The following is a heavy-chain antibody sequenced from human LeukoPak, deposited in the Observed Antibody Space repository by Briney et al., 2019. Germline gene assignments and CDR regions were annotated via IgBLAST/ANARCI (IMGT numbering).Heavy chain of an antibody. Sequence: GGSLRLSCAASGFTFSTLDFNWVRQAPGRGLEWVSSIDRSGSYIYYADSVNGRFTISRDNAKNSLYLQMDSLRSEDTAVYYCGMRGLTFYWGQGTLVTVSS. CDR2: IDRSGSYI. CDR1: GFTFSTLD. J-gene: IGHJ4*02. CDR3: GMRGLTFY. D-gene: IGHD3-22*01. V-gene: IGHV3-21*01.